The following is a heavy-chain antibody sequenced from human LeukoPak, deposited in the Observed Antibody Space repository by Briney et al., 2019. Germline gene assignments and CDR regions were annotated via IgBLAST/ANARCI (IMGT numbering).Heavy chain of an antibody. D-gene: IGHD6-13*01. V-gene: IGHV1-2*06. CDR2: INPNSGGT. CDR1: GYTFTGYY. Sequence: ASVKVSCKASGYTFTGYYMHCVRQAPGQGREWMGRINPNSGGTNYAHKFQDRVTITRERHISTAYMELSRLRSDDTAVYYCARGGSSHYYYYMDVWGKGTTVTVSS. J-gene: IGHJ6*03. CDR3: ARGGSSHYYYYMDV.